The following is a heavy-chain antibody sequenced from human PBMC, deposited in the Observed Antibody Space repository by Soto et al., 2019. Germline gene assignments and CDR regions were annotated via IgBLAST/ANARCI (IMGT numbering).Heavy chain of an antibody. D-gene: IGHD3-22*01. J-gene: IGHJ5*02. CDR1: GGSISSCY. Sequence: PSETLSLTCTVSGGSISSCYWSWIRQPPGKGLEWIGYIYYSGSTYYNPSLKSRVTISVDTSKNQFSLKLSSVTAADTAVYYCARGVNYYDSSGDSWFDPWGQGTLVTVSS. CDR2: IYYSGST. CDR3: ARGVNYYDSSGDSWFDP. V-gene: IGHV4-59*12.